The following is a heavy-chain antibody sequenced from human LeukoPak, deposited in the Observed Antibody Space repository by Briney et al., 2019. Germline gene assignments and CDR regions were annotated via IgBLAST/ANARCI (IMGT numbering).Heavy chain of an antibody. J-gene: IGHJ4*02. D-gene: IGHD6-19*01. CDR1: GFTFSKYW. V-gene: IGHV3-74*01. CDR3: ATKQWLAPPPDS. Sequence: PGGSLRLSCAASGFTFSKYWMLWVRRAPGKGLESVSRINTDGTVTTYADSVKGRFTGSRDNADNTMFLQMNSVRDEDTAVYYCATKQWLAPPPDSWGQGTPVTVSS. CDR2: INTDGTVT.